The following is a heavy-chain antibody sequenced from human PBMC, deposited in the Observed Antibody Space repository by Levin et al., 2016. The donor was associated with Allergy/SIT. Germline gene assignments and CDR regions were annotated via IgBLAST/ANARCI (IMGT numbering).Heavy chain of an antibody. J-gene: IGHJ6*02. CDR1: GFTFSSYA. D-gene: IGHD6-19*01. CDR3: AKDTPVAGVGYYYYGMDV. V-gene: IGHV3-23*01. Sequence: GGSLRLSCAASGFTFSSYAMSWVRQAPGKGLEWVSAISGSGHRTYYADSVKGRFTISRDNSRNTLYLQMNSLRAEDAAVYYCAKDTPVAGVGYYYYGMDVWGQGTTVTVSS. CDR2: ISGSGHRT.